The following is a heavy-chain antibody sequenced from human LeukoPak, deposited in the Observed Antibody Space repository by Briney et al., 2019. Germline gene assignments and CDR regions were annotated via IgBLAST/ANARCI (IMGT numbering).Heavy chain of an antibody. J-gene: IGHJ4*02. D-gene: IGHD6-19*01. Sequence: GGSLRLSCAASGFTFSTYWMSWVRQAPGKGLEWVANIKTDGSKKYYMDSVKGRFTISRDNSKNTLYLQMNSLRAEDTAVYYCAKPIAVAAVFDFWGQGTLVTVSS. CDR2: IKTDGSKK. V-gene: IGHV3-7*03. CDR3: AKPIAVAAVFDF. CDR1: GFTFSTYW.